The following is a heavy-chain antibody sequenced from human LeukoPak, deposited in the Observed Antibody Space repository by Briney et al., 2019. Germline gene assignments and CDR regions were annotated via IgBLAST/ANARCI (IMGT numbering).Heavy chain of an antibody. Sequence: PSETLSLTCTVSVGSITTTNYYCAWIRQPPGRGLEWIGSMYHSGITYYNPFLKSRVAMSVDTSKDQFSLRLISVTAADTAVYYCARQDYSSPEGWFDPWGHGTLVTVSS. D-gene: IGHD6-13*01. CDR3: ARQDYSSPEGWFDP. CDR1: VGSITTTNYY. V-gene: IGHV4-39*01. CDR2: MYHSGIT. J-gene: IGHJ5*02.